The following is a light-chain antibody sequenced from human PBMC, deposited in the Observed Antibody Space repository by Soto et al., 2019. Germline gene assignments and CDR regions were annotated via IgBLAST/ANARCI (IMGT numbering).Light chain of an antibody. CDR3: SAYTTTSTLI. J-gene: IGLJ1*01. Sequence: QSVLTQPASVSGSPGQSITISCTGTSSDVGGYNYVSWYQQHAGKAPKVMIYEVSNRPSGVSNRFSGSKSGNTASLIISGLQTEDEADYYCSAYTTTSTLIFGTGTKVTVL. CDR2: EVS. V-gene: IGLV2-14*01. CDR1: SSDVGGYNY.